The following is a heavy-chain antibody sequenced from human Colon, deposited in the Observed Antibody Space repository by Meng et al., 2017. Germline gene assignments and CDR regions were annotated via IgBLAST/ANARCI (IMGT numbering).Heavy chain of an antibody. CDR1: GGSISTSGYY. CDR3: ARIKPAAGMRLVSIDP. CDR2: IHSGGNI. D-gene: IGHD6-13*01. Sequence: QPQLQESGPGLVKPSEALSLTCSVAGGSISTSGYYWGWIRQPPGTGLEWIGNIHSGGNIFYNPSLKSRVTVSGDTSKNQFSLKLSSVTAADTAVYYCARIKPAAGMRLVSIDPWGRGTLVTVSS. J-gene: IGHJ5*02. V-gene: IGHV4-39*01.